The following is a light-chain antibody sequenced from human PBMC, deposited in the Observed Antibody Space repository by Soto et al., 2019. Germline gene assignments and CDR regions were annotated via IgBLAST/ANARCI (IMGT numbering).Light chain of an antibody. CDR1: QSVRTSY. CDR3: QHYCNSPLT. J-gene: IGKJ4*01. Sequence: EIVLTQSPGTLSLSPGERATLSCRASQSVRTSYFAWYQQKPGQAPRLLIFGASSRPTGIPDRFSGSGSGTDFTLTISRLEPEDFALYYCQHYCNSPLTFGGGTKVEIK. CDR2: GAS. V-gene: IGKV3-20*01.